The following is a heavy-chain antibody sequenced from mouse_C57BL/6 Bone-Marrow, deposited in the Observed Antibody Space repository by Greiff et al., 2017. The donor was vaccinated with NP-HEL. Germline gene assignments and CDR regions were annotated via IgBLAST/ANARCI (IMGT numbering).Heavy chain of an antibody. Sequence: EVMLVESGPELVKPGASVKMSCKASGYTFTDYNMHWVKQSHGKSLEWIGYINPNNGGTSYNQKFKGKATLTVNKSSSTAYMELRSLTSEDSAVYYCARSSDGYLWYFDVWGTGTTVTVSS. V-gene: IGHV1-22*01. CDR2: INPNNGGT. CDR3: ARSSDGYLWYFDV. J-gene: IGHJ1*03. D-gene: IGHD2-3*01. CDR1: GYTFTDYN.